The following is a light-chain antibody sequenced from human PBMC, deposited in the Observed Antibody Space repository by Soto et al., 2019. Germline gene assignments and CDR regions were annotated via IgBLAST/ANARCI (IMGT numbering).Light chain of an antibody. CDR3: QQYCSSPPFN. CDR1: QSVSSRY. V-gene: IGKV3-20*01. CDR2: GAS. J-gene: IGKJ2*01. Sequence: EIVLTQSPGTLSLSPGERATLSCRASQSVSSRYLAWYQQKPGQAPRLLMYGASNRATGIPDRFSGSGSGTDFTLTISRLEPEDFAVYFCQQYCSSPPFNFGQGTKVEIK.